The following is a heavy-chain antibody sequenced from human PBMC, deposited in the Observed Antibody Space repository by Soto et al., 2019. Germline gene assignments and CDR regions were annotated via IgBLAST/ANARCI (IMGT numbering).Heavy chain of an antibody. V-gene: IGHV4-59*01. Sequence: SETLSLTCSVSGGSISRYYWSSIRQPPGKGLEWIGYAYYSGDTGYNPSLKSRVTMAVDTSKSQVSLKLSSVTAADTAVYYCARDRSTYGGGGTGEVKENWFDPWGQGALVTVSS. CDR2: AYYSGDT. J-gene: IGHJ5*02. CDR3: ARDRSTYGGGGTGEVKENWFDP. D-gene: IGHD2-8*01. CDR1: GGSISRYY.